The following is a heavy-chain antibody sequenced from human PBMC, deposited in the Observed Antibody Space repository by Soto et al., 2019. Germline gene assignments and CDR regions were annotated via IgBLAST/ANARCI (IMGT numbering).Heavy chain of an antibody. D-gene: IGHD4-17*01. CDR3: ARHRAQYGDYYFDY. J-gene: IGHJ4*02. Sequence: SSETLSLTCTVSGGSISSSSYYWGWIRQPPGKGLEWIGSIYYSGSTYYNPSLKSRVTISVDTSKNQFSLKLSSVTAADTAVYYCARHRAQYGDYYFDYWGQGTLVTV. CDR2: IYYSGST. V-gene: IGHV4-39*01. CDR1: GGSISSSSYY.